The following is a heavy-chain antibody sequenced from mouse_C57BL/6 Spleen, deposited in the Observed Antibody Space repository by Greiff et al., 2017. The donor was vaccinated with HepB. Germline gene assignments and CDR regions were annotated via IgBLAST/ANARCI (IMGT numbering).Heavy chain of an antibody. V-gene: IGHV5-9-1*02. CDR2: ISSGGDYI. J-gene: IGHJ1*03. CDR1: GFTFSSYA. CDR3: TRDKGYDGYSWYFDV. Sequence: EVQGVESGEGLVKPGGSLKLSCAASGFTFSSYAMSWVRQTPEKRLEWVAYISSGGDYIYYADTVKGRFTISRDNARNTLYLQMSSLKSEDTAMYYCTRDKGYDGYSWYFDVWGTGTTVTVSS. D-gene: IGHD2-3*01.